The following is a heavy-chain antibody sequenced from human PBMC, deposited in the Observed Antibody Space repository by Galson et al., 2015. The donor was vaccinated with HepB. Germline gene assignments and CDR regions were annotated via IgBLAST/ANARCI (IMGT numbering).Heavy chain of an antibody. V-gene: IGHV5-51*03. Sequence: QSGAEVKKPGESLKISCKGSGYSFTSYWIGWVRQMPGKGLEWMGIIYPGDSDTRYSPSFQGQVTISADKSISTAYLQRSSLKASDTAMYYCARLPVFDYDTPYFFDYWGQGTLVTVSS. J-gene: IGHJ4*02. CDR3: ARLPVFDYDTPYFFDY. D-gene: IGHD4-17*01. CDR1: GYSFTSYW. CDR2: IYPGDSDT.